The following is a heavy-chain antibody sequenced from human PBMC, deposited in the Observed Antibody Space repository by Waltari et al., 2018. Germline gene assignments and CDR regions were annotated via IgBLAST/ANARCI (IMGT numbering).Heavy chain of an antibody. CDR3: AKQLRVGTTVTYFDY. CDR2: ISYDGSNK. D-gene: IGHD4-17*01. Sequence: VQLVESGGGLVQPGGSLKLSCAASGFTFSSYGMHWVRQAPGKGLEWVAVISYDGSNKYYADSVKGRFTISRDNSKNTLYLQMNSLRAEDTAVYYCAKQLRVGTTVTYFDYWGQGTLVTVSS. CDR1: GFTFSSYG. V-gene: IGHV3-30*18. J-gene: IGHJ4*02.